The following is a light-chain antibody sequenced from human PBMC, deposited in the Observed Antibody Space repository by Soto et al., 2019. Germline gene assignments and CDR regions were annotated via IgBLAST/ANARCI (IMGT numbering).Light chain of an antibody. J-gene: IGLJ2*01. V-gene: IGLV2-14*01. CDR1: SSDVGGYNY. Sequence: QSALTQPASVSGSPGQSITISCTGTSSDVGGYNYVSWYQQHPGKAPKLMIYDVSYRPSGVSNRFSGSKSGNTASLTISGLQAEDEADYYCSSYTSSSTPVVFGGGTKVTVL. CDR2: DVS. CDR3: SSYTSSSTPVV.